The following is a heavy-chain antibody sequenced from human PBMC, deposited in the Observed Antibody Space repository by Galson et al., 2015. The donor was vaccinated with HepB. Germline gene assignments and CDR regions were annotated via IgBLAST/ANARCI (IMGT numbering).Heavy chain of an antibody. D-gene: IGHD1-26*01. V-gene: IGHV4-59*08. CDR2: IYYSGST. CDR3: ARAGKWELWDYYYYGMDV. Sequence: LSLTCTVSGGSISSYYWSWIRQPPGKGLEWIGYIYYSGSTSYNPSLKSRVTMSVDTSKNQFSLKLSSVTAADTAVYYCARAGKWELWDYYYYGMDVWGQGTTVTVSS. CDR1: GGSISSYY. J-gene: IGHJ6*02.